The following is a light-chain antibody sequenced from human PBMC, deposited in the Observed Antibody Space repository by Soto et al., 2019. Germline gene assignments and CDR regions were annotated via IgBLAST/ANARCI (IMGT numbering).Light chain of an antibody. J-gene: IGKJ4*01. CDR3: QQYDNLVT. CDR1: QYINKY. CDR2: DAS. V-gene: IGKV1-33*01. Sequence: DIQMTQSSSSLSASVGDRVTITCQASQYINKYLNWYQQKPGKAPKLLIYDASNLETGVPSRFSGSRSGTDFTFTINNLQPEDIATYYCQQYDNLVTFGGGTKVDIK.